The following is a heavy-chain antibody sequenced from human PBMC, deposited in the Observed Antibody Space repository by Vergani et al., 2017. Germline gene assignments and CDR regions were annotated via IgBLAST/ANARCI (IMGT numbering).Heavy chain of an antibody. CDR1: GFTFDDYA. V-gene: IGHV3-9*01. J-gene: IGHJ6*02. D-gene: IGHD2-15*01. Sequence: EVQLVESGGGLVQPGRSLRLSCAASGFTFDDYAMHWVRQAPGKGLEWVSGISWNSGSIGYADSVKGRFTISRDNAKNSLYLQMNSLRAEDTALYYCAKDSVACSGGSCYGWVVYYYYYGMDVWGQGTTVTVSS. CDR3: AKDSVACSGGSCYGWVVYYYYYGMDV. CDR2: ISWNSGSI.